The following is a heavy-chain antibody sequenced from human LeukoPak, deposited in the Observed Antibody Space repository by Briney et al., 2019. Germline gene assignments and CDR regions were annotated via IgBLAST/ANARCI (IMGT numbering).Heavy chain of an antibody. Sequence: SVRVSCKASGGTFSSYAISWVRQAPGQGLEWMGGIIPIFGTANYAQKFQGRVTITADESTSTAYMELSSLRSEDTAVYYCARALYSSSWYGTGDYYYYGMDVWGQGTTVTVSS. D-gene: IGHD6-13*01. CDR1: GGTFSSYA. V-gene: IGHV1-69*13. J-gene: IGHJ6*02. CDR2: IIPIFGTA. CDR3: ARALYSSSWYGTGDYYYYGMDV.